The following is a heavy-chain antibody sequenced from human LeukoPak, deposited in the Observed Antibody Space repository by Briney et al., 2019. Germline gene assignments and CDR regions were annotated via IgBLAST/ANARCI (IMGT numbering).Heavy chain of an antibody. CDR2: ISSSSSYI. J-gene: IGHJ4*02. CDR1: GFTFSSYS. CDR3: ARERRNYYDSSGYYNGFDY. Sequence: GGSLRLSCAASGFTFSSYSMNWVRQAPGKALEWVSSISSSSSYIYYADSVKGRFTISRDNAKNSLYLQMNSLRAEDTAVYYCARERRNYYDSSGYYNGFDYWGQGTLVTVSS. D-gene: IGHD3-22*01. V-gene: IGHV3-21*01.